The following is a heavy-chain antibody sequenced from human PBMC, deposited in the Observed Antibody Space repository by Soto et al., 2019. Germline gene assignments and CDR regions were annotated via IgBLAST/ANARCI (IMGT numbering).Heavy chain of an antibody. Sequence: GALRLSWAASGFTFSSYGMHWVRQAPGKGLEWVAVIWYDGSNKYYADSVKGRFTISRDNSKNTLYLQMNSLRAEDTAVYYCAREYDSTGSESFDNWGKGALVSVSS. V-gene: IGHV3-33*01. CDR3: AREYDSTGSESFDN. CDR2: IWYDGSNK. CDR1: GFTFSSYG. J-gene: IGHJ4*02. D-gene: IGHD3-22*01.